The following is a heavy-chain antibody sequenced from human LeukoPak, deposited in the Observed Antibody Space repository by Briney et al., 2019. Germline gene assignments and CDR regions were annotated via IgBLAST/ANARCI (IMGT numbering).Heavy chain of an antibody. V-gene: IGHV3-23*01. CDR1: GFTFSSYA. CDR3: ASSRDGYNSDY. Sequence: GGSLRLSCAASGFTFSSYAMSWVRQAPGKGLEWVSAISGSGGSTYYADSVKGRFTISGDNSKNTLYLQMNSLRAEDTAVYYCASSRDGYNSDYWGQGTLVTVSS. J-gene: IGHJ4*02. CDR2: ISGSGGST. D-gene: IGHD5-24*01.